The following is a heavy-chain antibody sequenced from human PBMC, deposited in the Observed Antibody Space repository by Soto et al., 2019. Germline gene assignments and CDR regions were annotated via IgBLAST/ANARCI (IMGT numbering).Heavy chain of an antibody. CDR1: GFTLSRST. D-gene: IGHD2-8*01. J-gene: IGHJ4*02. Sequence: GRSLRLSFARSGFTLSRSTMSWVRQAPGKGLEWVSSISSSSSYIYYGGSLKGRFTISRDNAKNSLFLQMNSLRAEDTAVYYCARDLGEMYAIWGQGTLVTVSS. V-gene: IGHV3-21*01. CDR3: ARDLGEMYAI. CDR2: ISSSSSYI.